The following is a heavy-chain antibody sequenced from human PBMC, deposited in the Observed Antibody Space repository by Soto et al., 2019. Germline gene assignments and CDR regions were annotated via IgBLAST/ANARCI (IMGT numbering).Heavy chain of an antibody. CDR1: GFTFSSYS. D-gene: IGHD3-3*01. CDR2: ISSSSSTI. Sequence: PGGSLRLSCAASGFTFSSYSMNWVRQAPGKGLEWVSYISSSSSTIYYADSVKGRFTISRDNAKNSLYLQMNSLRDEDTAVYYCARDEGWYYDFPNWFDPWGQGTLVTVSS. J-gene: IGHJ5*02. CDR3: ARDEGWYYDFPNWFDP. V-gene: IGHV3-48*02.